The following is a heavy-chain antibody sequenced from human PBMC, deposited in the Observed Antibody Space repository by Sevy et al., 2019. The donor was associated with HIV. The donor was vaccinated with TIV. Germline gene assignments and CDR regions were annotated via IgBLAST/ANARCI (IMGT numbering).Heavy chain of an antibody. V-gene: IGHV1-2*02. CDR2: INPNSGGT. CDR1: GYTFTGYY. Sequence: ASVKVSCKASGYTFTGYYMHWVRQAPGQGLEWMGWINPNSGGTNYAQKFQGRVTMTRDTSISTAYMELSRRRSDDTAVYYCASGYCSSTSCSIAFGYWGQGTLVTVSS. D-gene: IGHD2-2*03. CDR3: ASGYCSSTSCSIAFGY. J-gene: IGHJ4*02.